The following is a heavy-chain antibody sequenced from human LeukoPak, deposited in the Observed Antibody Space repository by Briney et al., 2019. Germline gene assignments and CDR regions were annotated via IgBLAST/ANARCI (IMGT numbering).Heavy chain of an antibody. D-gene: IGHD6-13*01. CDR1: GFTFSSYS. Sequence: PGGSLRLSCAATGFTFSSYSMNWVRQAPGKGLEWVSSISSSSSYIYYADSVKGRFTISRDNAKNSLYLQMNSLRAEDTAVYYCARRLVMAAAGTGYFDYWGQGTLVTVSS. CDR3: ARRLVMAAAGTGYFDY. V-gene: IGHV3-21*01. J-gene: IGHJ4*02. CDR2: ISSSSSYI.